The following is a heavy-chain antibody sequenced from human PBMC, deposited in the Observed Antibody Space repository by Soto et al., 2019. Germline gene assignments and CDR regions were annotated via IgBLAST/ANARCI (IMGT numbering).Heavy chain of an antibody. J-gene: IGHJ6*02. Sequence: QVQLQESGPGLVKPSETLSLTCTVSGGSISSYYWSWIRQPPGKGLEWIGYIYYSGSTNYNPSLKSRVTRSVDTSKNQFSLTLSSVTAADTAVYYCARHGRGYYDSSGYLYYYYYYGMDVWGQGTTVTVSS. V-gene: IGHV4-59*08. D-gene: IGHD3-22*01. CDR3: ARHGRGYYDSSGYLYYYYYYGMDV. CDR2: IYYSGST. CDR1: GGSISSYY.